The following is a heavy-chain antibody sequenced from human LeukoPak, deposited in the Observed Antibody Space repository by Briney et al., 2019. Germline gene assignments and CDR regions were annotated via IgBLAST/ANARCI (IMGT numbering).Heavy chain of an antibody. CDR1: GFTFSSYG. J-gene: IGHJ4*02. Sequence: GGSLRLSCAASGFTFSSYGMHWVRQAPGKGLEWVAVISYDGSNKYYADSVKGRFTISRDNSKNTLYLQMNSLRAEDTAVYYCAKISTGSSGWDYWGQGTLVTVSS. V-gene: IGHV3-30*18. CDR2: ISYDGSNK. CDR3: AKISTGSSGWDY. D-gene: IGHD6-19*01.